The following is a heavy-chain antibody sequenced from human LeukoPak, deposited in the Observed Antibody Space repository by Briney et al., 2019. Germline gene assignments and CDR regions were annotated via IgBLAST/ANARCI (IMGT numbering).Heavy chain of an antibody. J-gene: IGHJ5*02. CDR3: AKDPYYYDSSGFSRSWFDP. V-gene: IGHV3-53*01. CDR1: GFTVSSNY. Sequence: AGGSLRLSCAASGFTVSSNYMSWVRQAPGKGLEWVSVIYSGGSTYYADSVKGRFTISRDNSKNTLYLQMNSLRAEDTAVYYCAKDPYYYDSSGFSRSWFDPWGQGTLVTVSS. D-gene: IGHD3-22*01. CDR2: IYSGGST.